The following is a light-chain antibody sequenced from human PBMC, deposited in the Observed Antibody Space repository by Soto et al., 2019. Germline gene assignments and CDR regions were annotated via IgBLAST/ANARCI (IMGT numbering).Light chain of an antibody. CDR3: LQDYNYPRT. Sequence: AIQMTQSPSSLSASVGDRVTITCRSSQDIRTELGWYQQRPGKAPNLLICGASTLQTGVPSRFSGSGSGTDFFLTISSLQPEDVATYFCLQDYNYPRTFGQGTKLQIK. J-gene: IGKJ2*01. V-gene: IGKV1-6*01. CDR1: QDIRTE. CDR2: GAS.